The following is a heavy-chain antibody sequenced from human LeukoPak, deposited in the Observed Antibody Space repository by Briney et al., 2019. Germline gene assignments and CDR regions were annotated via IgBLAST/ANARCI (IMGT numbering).Heavy chain of an antibody. Sequence: GGSLRLSCAASGFTVSNNYMTWVRQAPGKGLEWVSVIYSGGNTYYADSAKGRFTISRDNSKNTLYLQMSSLRAEDTAVYYCARRRGYQYYYYGKDVWGQGTTVTVSS. J-gene: IGHJ6*02. D-gene: IGHD2-2*01. V-gene: IGHV3-53*05. CDR3: ARRRGYQYYYYGKDV. CDR2: IYSGGNT. CDR1: GFTVSNNY.